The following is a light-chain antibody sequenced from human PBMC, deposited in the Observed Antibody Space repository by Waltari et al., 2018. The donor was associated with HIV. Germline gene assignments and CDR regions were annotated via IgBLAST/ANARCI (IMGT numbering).Light chain of an antibody. V-gene: IGLV1-40*01. CDR1: TSNIGADYD. CDR3: QSYDITLSASVV. J-gene: IGLJ2*01. CDR2: GNK. Sequence: QSVLTQPPSVSGAPGQRVTISCTGSTSNIGADYDVHWYQQIPGTAPKLLISGNKNRPSGVSDRFSASKSGTSASLTITGLQAEDEADYFCQSYDITLSASVVFGGGTKLTVL.